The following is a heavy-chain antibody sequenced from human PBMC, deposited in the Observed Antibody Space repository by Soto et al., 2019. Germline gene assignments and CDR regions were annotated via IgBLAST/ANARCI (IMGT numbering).Heavy chain of an antibody. Sequence: QVQWVQSWAEVKKPGSSVKVSCKASGDSFSAHAVSWVRQAPGQGLEWMGAIIPIFGTRHYAQKFQGRVTITADKSTSTAYMELSSLRSEDTAIYYCARDSGYDFWSGSFRVHYFDYWGQGTLVNVSS. D-gene: IGHD3-3*01. J-gene: IGHJ4*02. CDR3: ARDSGYDFWSGSFRVHYFDY. CDR1: GDSFSAHA. CDR2: IIPIFGTR. V-gene: IGHV1-69*06.